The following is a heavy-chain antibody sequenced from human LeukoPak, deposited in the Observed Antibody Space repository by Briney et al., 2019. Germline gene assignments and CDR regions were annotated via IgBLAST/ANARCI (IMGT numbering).Heavy chain of an antibody. CDR1: GFTFSSYS. CDR2: ISSSSSYI. Sequence: GGSLRLSCAASGFTFSSYSMNWVRQAPGKGLEWVSSISSSSSYIYHADSVKGRFTISRDNAKNSLYLQMSSLRAEDTAVYYCARDYYDSSGPDYWGQGTLVTVSS. CDR3: ARDYYDSSGPDY. V-gene: IGHV3-21*01. D-gene: IGHD3-22*01. J-gene: IGHJ4*02.